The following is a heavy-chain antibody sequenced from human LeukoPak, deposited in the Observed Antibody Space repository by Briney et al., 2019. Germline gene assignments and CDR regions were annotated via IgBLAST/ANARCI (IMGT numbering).Heavy chain of an antibody. D-gene: IGHD6-6*01. CDR1: GGSISSYY. V-gene: IGHV4-4*07. J-gene: IGHJ6*03. CDR3: ARDRTLHSSSYYYYYYMDV. CDR2: IYTSGST. Sequence: SETLSLTCTVSGGSISSYYWSWIRQPAGKGLEWIGRIYTSGSTNYNPSLKSRVTISVGKSKNQFSLKLSSVTAADTAVYYCARDRTLHSSSYYYYYYMDVWGKGTTVTVSS.